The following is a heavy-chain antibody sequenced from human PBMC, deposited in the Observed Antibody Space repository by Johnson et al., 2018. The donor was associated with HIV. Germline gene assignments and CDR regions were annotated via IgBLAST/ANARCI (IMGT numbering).Heavy chain of an antibody. CDR2: ITSSGSTL. D-gene: IGHD1-26*01. V-gene: IGHV3-11*04. CDR1: GFSFSDYY. CDR3: AKTYSGSNRDAFDI. J-gene: IGHJ3*02. Sequence: VQLVESGGGLVNPGGSLRLSCAASGFSFSDYYMSWIRQAPGKGLEWVSYITSSGSTLYYADSVKGRFTISRANAKNSLSLQMNSLRAEDTAVYYCAKTYSGSNRDAFDIWGQGTMVTVSS.